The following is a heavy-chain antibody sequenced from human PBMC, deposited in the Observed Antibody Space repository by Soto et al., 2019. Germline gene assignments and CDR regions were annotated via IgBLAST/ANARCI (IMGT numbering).Heavy chain of an antibody. J-gene: IGHJ6*02. CDR3: ARDTRTCGSSCYYYFGLDV. V-gene: IGHV3-74*01. D-gene: IGHD2-2*01. CDR1: GFTFSNYW. Sequence: GCSLRLSCAASGFTFSNYWMHWVRQAPGTGLVWFSRINSDASTATYADSVKGRFTISRDNAKSTLFLQMNSLRAEDSALYYCARDTRTCGSSCYYYFGLDVWGQGTTVTVSS. CDR2: INSDASTA.